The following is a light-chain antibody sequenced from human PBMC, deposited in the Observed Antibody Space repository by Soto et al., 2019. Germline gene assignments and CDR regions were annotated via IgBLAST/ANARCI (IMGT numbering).Light chain of an antibody. J-gene: IGKJ3*01. CDR2: ATS. Sequence: EIVLTQSPGTLSLSAGERASLSCRASQSLSSNYVAWYQQKVGQAPRLLIYATSYKASGIPDRFRDSGSGTDFNLTIARLEPEDFAVYYCQRYGLSPPFSFGPGTKVEIK. V-gene: IGKV3-20*01. CDR1: QSLSSNY. CDR3: QRYGLSPPFS.